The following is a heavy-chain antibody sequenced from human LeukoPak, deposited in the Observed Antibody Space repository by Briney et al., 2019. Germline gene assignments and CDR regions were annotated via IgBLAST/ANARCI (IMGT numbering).Heavy chain of an antibody. V-gene: IGHV3-30*04. CDR2: ISYDGSNK. Sequence: GGSLRFSCAASGFTFSSYAMHWVRQAPGKGLEWVAVISYDGSNKYYADSVKGRFTISRDNSKNTLYLQMNSLRAEDTAVYYCAKSTVDYGDYQPPGDYWGQGTLVTVSS. CDR3: AKSTVDYGDYQPPGDY. D-gene: IGHD4-17*01. J-gene: IGHJ4*02. CDR1: GFTFSSYA.